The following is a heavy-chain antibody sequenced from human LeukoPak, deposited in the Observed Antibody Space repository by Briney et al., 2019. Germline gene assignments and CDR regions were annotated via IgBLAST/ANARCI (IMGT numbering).Heavy chain of an antibody. D-gene: IGHD3-10*01. CDR2: ISGSGGST. CDR1: GSTFSSYA. CDR3: AKPWVPERFGELSPFDY. V-gene: IGHV3-23*01. J-gene: IGHJ4*02. Sequence: GGSLRLSCAASGSTFSSYAMSWVRQAPGKGLEWVSAISGSGGSTYYADSVKGRFTISRDNSKNTLYLQMNSLRAEDTAVYYCAKPWVPERFGELSPFDYWGQGTLVTVSS.